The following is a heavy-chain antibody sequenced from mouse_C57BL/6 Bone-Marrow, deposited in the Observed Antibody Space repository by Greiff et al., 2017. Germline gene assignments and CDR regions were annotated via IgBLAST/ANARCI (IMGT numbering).Heavy chain of an antibody. V-gene: IGHV1-34*01. CDR2: IYPNNGGN. Sequence: VQLQQSGPELVKPGASVKMSCKASGYTFTDYYMHWVKQSHGTSLEWIGYIYPNNGGNGYNQKFKGKDTLTVDKSSSTAYMELRSLTSEDSAVYYCARRRTAQAPFDYWGQGTTLTVSS. CDR1: GYTFTDYY. J-gene: IGHJ2*01. CDR3: ARRRTAQAPFDY. D-gene: IGHD3-2*02.